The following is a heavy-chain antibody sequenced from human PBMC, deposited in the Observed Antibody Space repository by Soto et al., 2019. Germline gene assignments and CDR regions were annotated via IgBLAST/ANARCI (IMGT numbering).Heavy chain of an antibody. CDR2: IRSKANSYAT. Sequence: GGSLRLSCAASGFTFSGSAMHWVRQASGKGLEWVGRIRSKANSYATAYAASVKGRFTISRDDSKNTAYLQMNSLKTEDTAVYYCTRRGRQSSENFDYWGQGTLVTVSS. V-gene: IGHV3-73*01. J-gene: IGHJ4*02. CDR1: GFTFSGSA. CDR3: TRRGRQSSENFDY. D-gene: IGHD1-1*01.